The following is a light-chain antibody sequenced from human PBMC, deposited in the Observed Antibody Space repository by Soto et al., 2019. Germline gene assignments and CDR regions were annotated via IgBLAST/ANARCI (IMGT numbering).Light chain of an antibody. Sequence: QSALTQPASVSGSLGQSITISCTGTSSDVGGYNYVSWYQHHPGKAPKLIIYEVNNRPPGVSNRFSGSKSDNTASLTISGTQAQEEADSNSSSYTSSGTLYVFGTGTKVTV. CDR3: SSYTSSGTLYV. CDR2: EVN. V-gene: IGLV2-14*01. J-gene: IGLJ1*01. CDR1: SSDVGGYNY.